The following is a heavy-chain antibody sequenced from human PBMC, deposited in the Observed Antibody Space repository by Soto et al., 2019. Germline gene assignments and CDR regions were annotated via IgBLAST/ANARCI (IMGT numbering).Heavy chain of an antibody. Sequence: GGSLRLSCAASGFTISSYTMTWVRQAPGKGLEWVSGISWNSDNIVYADSVKGRFTISRDNAKNSLYLQMNSLRAEDTALYYCAKDLYSNYGDAFDIWGQGTMVTVSS. CDR3: AKDLYSNYGDAFDI. J-gene: IGHJ3*02. CDR1: GFTISSYT. CDR2: ISWNSDNI. V-gene: IGHV3-9*01. D-gene: IGHD4-4*01.